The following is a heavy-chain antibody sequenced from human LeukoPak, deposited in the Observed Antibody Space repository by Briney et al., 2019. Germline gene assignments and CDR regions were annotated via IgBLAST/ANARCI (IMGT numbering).Heavy chain of an antibody. V-gene: IGHV4-38-2*02. CDR2: IYHSGST. Sequence: PSETLSLTCTVSGYSISSGYYWGWIRQPPGKGLEWIGSIYHSGSTYHNPSLKSRVTISVDTSKNQFSLKLSSVTAADTAVYYCARDGYNLRVGNWFDPWGQGTLVTVSS. J-gene: IGHJ5*02. CDR1: GYSISSGYY. CDR3: ARDGYNLRVGNWFDP. D-gene: IGHD5-24*01.